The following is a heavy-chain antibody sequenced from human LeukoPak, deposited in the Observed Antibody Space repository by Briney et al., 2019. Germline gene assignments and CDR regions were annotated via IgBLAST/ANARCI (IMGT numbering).Heavy chain of an antibody. D-gene: IGHD3-3*01. CDR1: GFTFSSYW. Sequence: GGSLRLSCAASGFTFSSYWMSWVRQAPGKGLEWVSVIYSGGSTYYADSVKGRFTISRDNSKNTLYLQMNSLRAEDTAVYYCARALEWLYYYYMDVWGKGTTVTISS. CDR3: ARALEWLYYYYMDV. CDR2: IYSGGST. V-gene: IGHV3-66*01. J-gene: IGHJ6*03.